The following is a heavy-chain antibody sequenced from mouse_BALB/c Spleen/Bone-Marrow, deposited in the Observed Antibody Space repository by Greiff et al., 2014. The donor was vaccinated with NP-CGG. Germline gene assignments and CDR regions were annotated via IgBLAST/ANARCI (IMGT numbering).Heavy chain of an antibody. Sequence: DLVKPGASVKLSCKASGYTFTSYWINWIKQRPGQGLEWIGCIAPGSGSTYYNEMFKGKATLTVDTSSSTAYIQLSSLSSEDSAVYFCARFPFYYGSSFHYFDYWGQGTTLTVSS. CDR1: GYTFTSYW. V-gene: IGHV1S41*01. CDR2: IAPGSGST. J-gene: IGHJ2*01. D-gene: IGHD1-1*01. CDR3: ARFPFYYGSSFHYFDY.